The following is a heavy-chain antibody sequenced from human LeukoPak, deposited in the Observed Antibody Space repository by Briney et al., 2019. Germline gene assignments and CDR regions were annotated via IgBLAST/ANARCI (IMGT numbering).Heavy chain of an antibody. V-gene: IGHV3-23*01. D-gene: IGHD1-26*01. CDR3: ARVDSGNYDY. CDR1: GFRFSSYV. Sequence: GVLRLSCAAPGFRFSSYVMSWVRQAPGKGLEYVSSIDGSDGASYYADSVKGRFTISRDNSKNTLFLQMNSLRVEDTAVYYCARVDSGNYDYWGQGTLLTVSS. J-gene: IGHJ4*02. CDR2: IDGSDGAS.